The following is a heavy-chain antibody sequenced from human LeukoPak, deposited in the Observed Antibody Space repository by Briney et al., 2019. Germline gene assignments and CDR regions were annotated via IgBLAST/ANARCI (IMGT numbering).Heavy chain of an antibody. Sequence: SKTLSLTCTVSGGXISSYYCSWIRQPPGKGLXWIGYIYYSGSTNYNPSLKSRVTISVDTSKNQFSLKLSSVTAADTAVYYCARGGGRSYFDYWGQGTLVTVSS. J-gene: IGHJ4*02. CDR3: ARGGGRSYFDY. V-gene: IGHV4-59*01. CDR1: GGXISSYY. D-gene: IGHD4-23*01. CDR2: IYYSGST.